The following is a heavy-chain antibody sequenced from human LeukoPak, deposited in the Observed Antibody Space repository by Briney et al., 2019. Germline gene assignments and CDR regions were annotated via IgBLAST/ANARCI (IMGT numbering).Heavy chain of an antibody. D-gene: IGHD4-17*01. J-gene: IGHJ4*02. CDR1: GFTFRNYS. Sequence: GGSLRLSCAASGFTFRNYSMSCVRQAPGKGLEWVSTISGTGGTTYYADSVKGRFTISRDNSKNTLFLQFNSRRADDTAVYYCAKGRGTTVTAAANYWGQGTLVTVSS. V-gene: IGHV3-23*01. CDR2: ISGTGGTT. CDR3: AKGRGTTVTAAANY.